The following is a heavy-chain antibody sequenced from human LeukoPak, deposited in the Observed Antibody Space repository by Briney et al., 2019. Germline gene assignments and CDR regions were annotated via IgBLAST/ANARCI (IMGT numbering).Heavy chain of an antibody. V-gene: IGHV4-38-2*02. Sequence: SETLSLTCSVSDYSISSGYYWGWIRQPPGKGLEWIGSMEWIGSIYHSGSAYYNPSLKSRVTISVDTSKNQFSLKLSSVTAADTAVYYCARMGGSGWTMRYFQHWGQGTLVTVSS. CDR2: IYHSGSA. J-gene: IGHJ1*01. CDR3: ARMGGSGWTMRYFQH. CDR1: DYSISSGYY. D-gene: IGHD6-19*01.